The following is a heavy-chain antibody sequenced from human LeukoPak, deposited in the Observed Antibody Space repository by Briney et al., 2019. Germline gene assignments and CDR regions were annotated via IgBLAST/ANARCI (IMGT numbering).Heavy chain of an antibody. D-gene: IGHD5-18*01. V-gene: IGHV1-2*02. Sequence: ASVKVSCKASGYTFTGYYMHWVRQAPGQGLEWMGWINPNSGGTNYAQKFQGRVTMTRDTSISTAYMELSRLRSDDTAVYYCARSITTWIQLCPGDYWGQGTLVTVSS. CDR1: GYTFTGYY. J-gene: IGHJ4*02. CDR2: INPNSGGT. CDR3: ARSITTWIQLCPGDY.